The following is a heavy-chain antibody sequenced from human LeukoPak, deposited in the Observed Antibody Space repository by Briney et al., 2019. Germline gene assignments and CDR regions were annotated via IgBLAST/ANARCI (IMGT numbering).Heavy chain of an antibody. CDR3: ARDGEWLPSTIDY. J-gene: IGHJ4*02. V-gene: IGHV4-38-2*02. Sequence: PSETLSLTCTVSGYSISSGYYWGWIRQPPGKGLEWIGSIYHSGSTYYNPSLKSRVTISVDTSKNQFSLKLSSVTAADTAVYYCARDGEWLPSTIDYWGQGTLVTVSS. CDR2: IYHSGST. D-gene: IGHD5-12*01. CDR1: GYSISSGYY.